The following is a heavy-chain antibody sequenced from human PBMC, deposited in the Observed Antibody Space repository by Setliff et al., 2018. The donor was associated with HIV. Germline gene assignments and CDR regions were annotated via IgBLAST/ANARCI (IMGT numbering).Heavy chain of an antibody. J-gene: IGHJ4*02. D-gene: IGHD6-13*01. V-gene: IGHV3-23*01. CDR2: ISGSGDTT. Sequence: CGAYGFTFSSYVMNWVRQAPGKGLVWVSGISGSGDTTHYINSLKGRFTISRDNSNNTLYLHINSLQAEETAIYYCAKEASIASAPFDCWGKGTLVTVSS. CDR1: GFTFSSYV. CDR3: AKEASIASAPFDC.